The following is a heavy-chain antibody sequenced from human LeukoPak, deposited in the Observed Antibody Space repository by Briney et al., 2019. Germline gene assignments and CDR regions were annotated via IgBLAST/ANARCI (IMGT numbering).Heavy chain of an antibody. V-gene: IGHV1-2*02. Sequence: ASVKVSCKASGYTFTGYYMHWVRQAPGQGLEWMGWMNPNSGNTSYAQKFQGRVTMTRDTSISTAYMELSRLRSDDTAVYYCARGFRGYSGYDLSRWGQGTLVTVFS. CDR2: MNPNSGNT. CDR1: GYTFTGYY. CDR3: ARGFRGYSGYDLSR. J-gene: IGHJ4*02. D-gene: IGHD5-12*01.